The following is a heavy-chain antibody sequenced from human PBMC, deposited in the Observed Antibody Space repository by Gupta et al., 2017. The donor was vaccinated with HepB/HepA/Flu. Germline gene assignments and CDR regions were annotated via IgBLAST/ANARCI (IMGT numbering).Heavy chain of an antibody. Sequence: QVQLVQSGPEVKKPGASVKGSCKASGYTFTGYYMHWVRQAPGQGLECMGWINPNSGGTNYAQKFQGWVTMTRDTSISTAYMELSRLRSDETAVYYCAREVDYVDTKKLGYYGMDVWGQGTTVTVSS. CDR1: GYTFTGYY. V-gene: IGHV1-2*04. CDR2: INPNSGGT. J-gene: IGHJ6*02. CDR3: AREVDYVDTKKLGYYGMDV. D-gene: IGHD3-16*01.